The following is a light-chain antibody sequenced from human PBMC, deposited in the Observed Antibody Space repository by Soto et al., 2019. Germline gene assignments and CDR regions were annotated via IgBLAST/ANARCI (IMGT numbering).Light chain of an antibody. CDR3: QQYYQYPRT. Sequence: AIRVTQSPSSISASTGDRVTITCRASQEISPFLAWYQQRPGKAPNLLLYASSTLKSGVPSRFSGSGSGTDFTLTISNLQSEDSATYFCQQYYQYPRTFRQGTKVEIK. CDR1: QEISPF. V-gene: IGKV1-8*01. CDR2: ASS. J-gene: IGKJ1*01.